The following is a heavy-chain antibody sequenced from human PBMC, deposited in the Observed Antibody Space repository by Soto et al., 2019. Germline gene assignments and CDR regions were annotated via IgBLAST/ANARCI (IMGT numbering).Heavy chain of an antibody. J-gene: IGHJ4*02. CDR2: IYAGGNT. D-gene: IGHD5-18*01. CDR1: GFTVSSNH. Sequence: VQLVESGGGLIQPGGSLRLSCAASGFTVSSNHMTWVRQAPGRGPEWVSTIYAGGNTYHADSVRGRFTISRDNSKNMLYIQMNSRRAEDTAVSYCATGVDTAKAGYWGQGTLVPVSS. CDR3: ATGVDTAKAGY. V-gene: IGHV3-53*01.